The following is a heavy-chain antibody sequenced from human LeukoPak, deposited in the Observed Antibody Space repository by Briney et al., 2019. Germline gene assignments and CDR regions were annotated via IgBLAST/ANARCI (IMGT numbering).Heavy chain of an antibody. V-gene: IGHV3-48*01. CDR3: ARSRYDVVYFDY. J-gene: IGHJ4*02. Sequence: GGSLRLSCAASGFTHSNYSMNWVRPAPGKGLEGVSYISCSSCTIYYADSVKGRFTISRDNARNSLYLQMNSLRAKDTAVYFCARSRYDVVYFDYWGQGTLVTGAS. CDR2: ISCSSCTI. CDR1: GFTHSNYS. D-gene: IGHD3-3*01.